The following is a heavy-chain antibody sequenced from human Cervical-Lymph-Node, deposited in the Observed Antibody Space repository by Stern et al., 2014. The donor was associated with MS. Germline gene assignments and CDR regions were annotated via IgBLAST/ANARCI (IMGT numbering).Heavy chain of an antibody. D-gene: IGHD6-6*01. Sequence: VQLVQSGAEVKKPGSSVKVSCKASGGTFNTNVISWVRQAPGQGLEWMGGIIPIFGTALYAQKFQGRVTITANASTRAVYMELSSLRSEDTAFYYWAGAAYSTSSYNYWGQGTLVIVSS. CDR2: IIPIFGTA. V-gene: IGHV1-69*01. CDR3: AGAAYSTSSYNY. J-gene: IGHJ4*02. CDR1: GGTFNTNV.